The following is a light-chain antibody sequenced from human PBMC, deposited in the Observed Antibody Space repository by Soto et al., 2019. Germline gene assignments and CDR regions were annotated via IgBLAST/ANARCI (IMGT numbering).Light chain of an antibody. J-gene: IGKJ1*01. CDR2: GAS. V-gene: IGKV3-20*01. Sequence: EIVWTESAGTLSLSPGERATLSCRASQSVSNNYLAWYQQKPGQAPRLLIYGASNRATGIPDRFSGSGSGTDFTLTISRMEPEDFAVYYCQQYGSSGTFGQGTKVDIK. CDR1: QSVSNNY. CDR3: QQYGSSGT.